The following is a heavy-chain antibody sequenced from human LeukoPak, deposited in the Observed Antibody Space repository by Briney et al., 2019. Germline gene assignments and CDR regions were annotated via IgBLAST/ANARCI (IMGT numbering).Heavy chain of an antibody. J-gene: IGHJ4*02. CDR3: ARDRPSETLRYFDY. CDR1: GGSISSGGYY. V-gene: IGHV4-31*03. CDR2: IYYSGST. Sequence: PSQTLSLTCTVSGGSISSGGYYWSWIRQHPGKGLEWIGYIYYSGSTYYNPSLKSRVTISVDTSKNQFSLKLSSVTAAGTAVYYCARDRPSETLRYFDYWGQGTLVTVSS. D-gene: IGHD1-26*01.